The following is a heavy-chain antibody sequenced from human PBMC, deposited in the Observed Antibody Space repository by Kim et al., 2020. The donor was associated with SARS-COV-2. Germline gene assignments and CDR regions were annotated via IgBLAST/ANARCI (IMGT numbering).Heavy chain of an antibody. CDR2: IIPIFGTA. V-gene: IGHV1-69*13. J-gene: IGHJ6*02. Sequence: SVKVSCKASGGTFSSYAISWVRQAPGQGLEWMGGIIPIFGTANYAQKFQGRVTITADESTSTAYMELSSLRSEDTAVYYCARVFTELNIPALWTETYYGMDVWGQGTTVTVSS. D-gene: IGHD2-2*01. CDR3: ARVFTELNIPALWTETYYGMDV. CDR1: GGTFSSYA.